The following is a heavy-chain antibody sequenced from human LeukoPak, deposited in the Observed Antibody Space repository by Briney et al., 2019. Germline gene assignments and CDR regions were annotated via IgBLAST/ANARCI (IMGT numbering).Heavy chain of an antibody. CDR2: ISGSGKTI. V-gene: IGHV3-48*03. Sequence: GGSLRLSCAASGFTFRGYEMNWVRQAPGQGLEWSSFISGSGKTISYADSVKGRFTISRDDAKNYLYLQMDSLGAEDTAVYYCARDLYYYGSGNYVPGLPDFWGQGILVTVSS. CDR3: ARDLYYYGSGNYVPGLPDF. J-gene: IGHJ4*02. D-gene: IGHD3-10*01. CDR1: GFTFRGYE.